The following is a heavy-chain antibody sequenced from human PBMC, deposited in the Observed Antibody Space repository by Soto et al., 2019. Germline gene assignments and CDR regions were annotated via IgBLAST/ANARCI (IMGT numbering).Heavy chain of an antibody. Sequence: GGSLRLSCAASGFTFGTTDMSWVRQAPGEGLEWVSTIDGSGGITYYADSVKGRFTISRDNSRNTVYLQMNSLRGDDTALYYCVKNSGWFNNWGQGALVTVSS. V-gene: IGHV3-23*01. CDR1: GFTFGTTD. CDR3: VKNSGWFNN. J-gene: IGHJ4*02. D-gene: IGHD6-19*01. CDR2: IDGSGGIT.